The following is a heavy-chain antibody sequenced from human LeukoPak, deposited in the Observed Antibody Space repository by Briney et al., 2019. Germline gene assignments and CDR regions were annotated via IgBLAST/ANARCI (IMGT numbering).Heavy chain of an antibody. J-gene: IGHJ5*02. Sequence: SGTLSLTCAVSGGSISSSNWWSGVRQPPGKGREGIGEIYHSGSTNYNPSLKRRVTISVDKSKNQFSLKLSSVTAADTAVYYCARITAAAASPFDPWGQGTLVTVSS. CDR2: IYHSGST. CDR1: GGSISSSNW. D-gene: IGHD6-13*01. V-gene: IGHV4-4*02. CDR3: ARITAAAASPFDP.